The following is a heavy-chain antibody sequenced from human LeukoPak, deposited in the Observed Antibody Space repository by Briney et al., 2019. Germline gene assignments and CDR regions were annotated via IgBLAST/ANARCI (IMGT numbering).Heavy chain of an antibody. D-gene: IGHD5-12*01. CDR1: GGSFSGYY. CDR2: IYYSGST. V-gene: IGHV4-59*01. J-gene: IGHJ3*02. Sequence: PSETLSLTCAVYGGSFSGYYWSWIRQPPGKGLEWIGYIYYSGSTNDNPSLKSRVTISVDTSKNQFSLKLSSVTAADTAVYYCARDRRVSSGYSEGVGAFDIWGQGTMVTVSS. CDR3: ARDRRVSSGYSEGVGAFDI.